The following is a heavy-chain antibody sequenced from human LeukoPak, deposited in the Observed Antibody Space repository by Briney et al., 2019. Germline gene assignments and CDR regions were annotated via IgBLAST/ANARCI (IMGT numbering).Heavy chain of an antibody. J-gene: IGHJ5*02. CDR1: GGSISSGGYS. CDR3: ARVLRYPRSPSYCSGGSCSTLRYNWFDP. Sequence: PSETLSLTCAVSGGSISSGGYSWSWIRQPPGKGLEWIGYIYYSGSTYYNPSLKSRVTISVDTSKNQFSLKLSSVTAADTAVYYCARVLRYPRSPSYCSGGSCSTLRYNWFDPWGQGTLVTVSS. CDR2: IYYSGST. D-gene: IGHD2-15*01. V-gene: IGHV4-30-4*07.